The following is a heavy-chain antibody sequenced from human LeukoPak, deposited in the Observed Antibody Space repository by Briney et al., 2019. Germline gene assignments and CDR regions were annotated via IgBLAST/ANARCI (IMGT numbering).Heavy chain of an antibody. J-gene: IGHJ4*02. Sequence: GASVKVSCKASGYTFTSYDINWVRQATGQGLEWMGWMNPNSGNTGYAQKFQGRVTMTRNTSTSTAYMELRSLRSDDTAVYYCAREYYDILTGYYLYWGQGTLVTVSS. CDR2: MNPNSGNT. V-gene: IGHV1-8*01. CDR3: AREYYDILTGYYLY. D-gene: IGHD3-9*01. CDR1: GYTFTSYD.